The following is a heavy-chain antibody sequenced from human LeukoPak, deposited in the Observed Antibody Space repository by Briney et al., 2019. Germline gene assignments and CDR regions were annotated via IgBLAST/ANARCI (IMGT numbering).Heavy chain of an antibody. CDR1: GGTFSSYG. D-gene: IGHD6-6*01. J-gene: IGHJ4*02. CDR3: ARGFYFYSSSSFDY. V-gene: IGHV1-69*05. Sequence: SVKVSCKSSGGTFSSYGISWVRHAPGQGLELIGGIIPSFGTSNYSQKFQSRFTITTDESTCTAYMEVSSLRSEDRAVYYCARGFYFYSSSSFDYWGQGTLVTVSS. CDR2: IIPSFGTS.